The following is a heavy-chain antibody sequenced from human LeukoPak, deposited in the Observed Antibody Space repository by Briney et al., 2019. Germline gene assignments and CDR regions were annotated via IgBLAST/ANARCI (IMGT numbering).Heavy chain of an antibody. Sequence: GGSLKIYCKGSGYSFNSYWLGWVRQTPGKGVGWMGVIYPGGSDTRYSPSFQGQVTISADKSISTAYLQWSSLNASDTAMYYCAAWGQKDIGDAFDIWGQGTMVTVPS. J-gene: IGHJ3*02. CDR2: IYPGGSDT. D-gene: IGHD2-15*01. V-gene: IGHV5-51*01. CDR1: GYSFNSYW. CDR3: AAWGQKDIGDAFDI.